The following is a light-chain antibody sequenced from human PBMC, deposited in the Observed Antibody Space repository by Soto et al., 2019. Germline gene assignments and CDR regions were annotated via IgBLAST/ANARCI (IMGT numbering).Light chain of an antibody. Sequence: DIQMTQSPSTLSASVGDRVTITCRARHSISSWLAWYQQKPGKAPNLLIYRASSLESGVPSRFSGSGSGTEFTLTISSLQPDDFATYYCQQYNSFPTFGQGTKVEIK. CDR1: HSISSW. V-gene: IGKV1-5*03. CDR3: QQYNSFPT. J-gene: IGKJ1*01. CDR2: RAS.